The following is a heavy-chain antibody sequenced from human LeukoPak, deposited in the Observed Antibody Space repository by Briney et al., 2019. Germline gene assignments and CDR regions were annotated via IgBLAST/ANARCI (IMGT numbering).Heavy chain of an antibody. D-gene: IGHD6-19*01. V-gene: IGHV1-2*02. CDR3: ARMGSIAVAGKRPSRAFDI. J-gene: IGHJ3*02. CDR2: INPDSGGT. Sequence: EASVKVSCKASGYTFTGYYMHWVRQAPGQGLEWMGWINPDSGGTNYAQKFQGRVTMTRDTSISTAYMELSRLRSDDTAVYYCARMGSIAVAGKRPSRAFDIWGQGTMVTVSS. CDR1: GYTFTGYY.